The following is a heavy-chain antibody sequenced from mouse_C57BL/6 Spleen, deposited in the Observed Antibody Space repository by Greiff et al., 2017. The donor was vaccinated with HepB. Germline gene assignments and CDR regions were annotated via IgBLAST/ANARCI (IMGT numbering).Heavy chain of an antibody. CDR2: IDPSDSYT. V-gene: IGHV1-69*01. Sequence: VQLQQSGAELVMPGASVKLSCKASGYTFTSYWMHWVKQRPGQGLEWIGEIDPSDSYTNYNQKFKGKSTLTVDKSSSTAYMQLSSLTSEDSAVYYCARQLRLPSYAMDYWGQGTSVTVSS. CDR3: ARQLRLPSYAMDY. J-gene: IGHJ4*01. D-gene: IGHD3-2*02. CDR1: GYTFTSYW.